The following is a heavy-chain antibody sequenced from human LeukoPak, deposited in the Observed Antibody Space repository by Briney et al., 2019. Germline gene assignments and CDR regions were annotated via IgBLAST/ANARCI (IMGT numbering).Heavy chain of an antibody. V-gene: IGHV3-43*02. J-gene: IGHJ4*02. CDR3: AKDPPERRGVVAASLNDY. D-gene: IGHD2-15*01. CDR2: ISGDGGST. Sequence: GGSLRLSCAASGFTFDDFAMYWVRQTPGKGLEWVSLISGDGGSTYYADTVKGRFTISRDNSKNSLSLQMNSLRTEDTALYYCAKDPPERRGVVAASLNDYWGQGTLVTVSS. CDR1: GFTFDDFA.